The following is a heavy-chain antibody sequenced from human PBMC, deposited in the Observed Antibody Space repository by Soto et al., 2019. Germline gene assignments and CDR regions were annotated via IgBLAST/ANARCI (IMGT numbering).Heavy chain of an antibody. D-gene: IGHD4-17*01. CDR2: IYYSGST. Sequence: QVQLQESGPGLVKPSQTLSLTCTVSGGSISTGGYYWTWIRRHPGKGLEWIGYIYYSGSTYYIPSLKGRLTITVDTSKNKFSLKLSSVTAADTAVYYCARGLSVTIFDNWGQGTLVTVSS. J-gene: IGHJ4*02. CDR1: GGSISTGGYY. CDR3: ARGLSVTIFDN. V-gene: IGHV4-31*03.